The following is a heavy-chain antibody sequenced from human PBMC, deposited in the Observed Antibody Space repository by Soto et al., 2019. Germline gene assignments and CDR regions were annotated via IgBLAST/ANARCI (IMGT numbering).Heavy chain of an antibody. CDR2: IWDDGSNK. D-gene: IGHD6-13*01. Sequence: QVQLVESGGGVVQPGRSLRLSCAASGFTFSSYGMHWVRQAPGKGLEWVAVIWDDGSNKYYADSVKGRFTISRDNSKNTRYLQMNSPRAQDTAVYYCARVPVSDSSSWFFDYWGQGTLVTVSS. J-gene: IGHJ4*02. V-gene: IGHV3-33*01. CDR1: GFTFSSYG. CDR3: ARVPVSDSSSWFFDY.